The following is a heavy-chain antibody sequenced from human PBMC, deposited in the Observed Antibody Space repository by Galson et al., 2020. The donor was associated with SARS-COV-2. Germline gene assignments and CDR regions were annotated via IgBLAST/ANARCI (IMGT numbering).Heavy chain of an antibody. CDR3: ARGSCSSISCYPGMFDP. D-gene: IGHD2-2*01. CDR1: GGSFSGYY. V-gene: IGHV4-34*01. J-gene: IGHJ5*02. Sequence: SETLSLTCGVYGGSFSGYYWTWIRQPPGKGLEWVGQNSHSGSATYSPSLKSRATISVDTSKSQFSLNVTSVTAADTAVYYCARGSCSSISCYPGMFDPWGQGALVTVSS. CDR2: NSHSGSA.